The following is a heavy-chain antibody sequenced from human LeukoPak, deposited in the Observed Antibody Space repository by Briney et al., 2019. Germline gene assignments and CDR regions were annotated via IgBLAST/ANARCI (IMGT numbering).Heavy chain of an antibody. V-gene: IGHV4-39*01. J-gene: IGHJ4*02. Sequence: SETLSLTCTVSGGSISSSSYYWGWIRQPPGKGLEWIGSIYYSGSTYYNPSLKSRVTISVDTSKNQFSLKLSSVTAADTAVYYCARHADYDRIDYWGQGTLVTVSS. CDR1: GGSISSSSYY. CDR2: IYYSGST. CDR3: ARHADYDRIDY. D-gene: IGHD3-22*01.